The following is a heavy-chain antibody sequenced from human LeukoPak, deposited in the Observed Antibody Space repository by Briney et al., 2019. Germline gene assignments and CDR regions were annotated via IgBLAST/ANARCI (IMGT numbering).Heavy chain of an antibody. D-gene: IGHD3-10*01. Sequence: GASVKVSCQASGYTFNTYGLAWVRQAPGQGLEWMGWTNPSTGSAEYAQKFQSRVTLTTDTSTSTAYLDLSGLRSDDTAVYYCATGPVLPYYYYYMDVWGKGTTVTVSS. CDR1: GYTFNTYG. CDR2: TNPSTGSA. V-gene: IGHV1-18*01. J-gene: IGHJ6*03. CDR3: ATGPVLPYYYYYMDV.